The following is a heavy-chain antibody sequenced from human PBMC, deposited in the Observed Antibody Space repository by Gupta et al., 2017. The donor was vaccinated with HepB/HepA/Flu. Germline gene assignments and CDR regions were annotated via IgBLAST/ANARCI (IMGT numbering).Heavy chain of an antibody. Sequence: QVQLQESGPGLVKPSETLSLNCTVSGGSISSYYWSWIRQPAGKGLEWIGRIYTSGSTNYNPSLKNRVTMSVDTSKNQFSLKLSSVTAADTAVYYCASELLGPYDFWSGYYTSDIWGQGTMVTVSS. J-gene: IGHJ3*02. D-gene: IGHD3-3*01. V-gene: IGHV4-4*07. CDR3: ASELLGPYDFWSGYYTSDI. CDR2: IYTSGST. CDR1: GGSISSYY.